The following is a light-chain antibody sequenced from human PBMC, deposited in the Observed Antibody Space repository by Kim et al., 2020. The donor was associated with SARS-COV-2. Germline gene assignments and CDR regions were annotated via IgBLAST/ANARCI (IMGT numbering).Light chain of an antibody. Sequence: RVTISCSGSSSNIGSNTVNWYQQLPGTAPKLLIYNINQRPSGVPDRFSGSKSGTSASLAISGLQSEDEADYYCAAWDDSLNGFYVFGTGTKVTVL. V-gene: IGLV1-44*01. CDR1: SSNIGSNT. CDR2: NIN. CDR3: AAWDDSLNGFYV. J-gene: IGLJ1*01.